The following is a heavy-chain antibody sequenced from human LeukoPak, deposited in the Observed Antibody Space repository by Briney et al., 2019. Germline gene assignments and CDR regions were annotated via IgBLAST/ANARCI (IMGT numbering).Heavy chain of an antibody. V-gene: IGHV1-69*13. J-gene: IGHJ3*02. CDR2: ISPIFYTA. CDR3: ARLPREARHWGDAFVI. Sequence: SVKVSCKASGGTFISHAISWVRQAPGQGLEWVGGISPIFYTANSAHKFQGRVTITADESTSTAYMELSRLRSEDTALYYCARLPREARHWGDAFVIWAKGQWSPSLQ. CDR1: GGTFISHA. D-gene: IGHD3-16*01.